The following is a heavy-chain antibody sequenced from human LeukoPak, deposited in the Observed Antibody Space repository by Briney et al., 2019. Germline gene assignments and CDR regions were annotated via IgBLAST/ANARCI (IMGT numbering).Heavy chain of an antibody. V-gene: IGHV1-18*01. D-gene: IGHD3-22*01. CDR1: GYTFTSYG. J-gene: IGHJ4*02. CDR3: ASLRGYYYDSSGSYYFDY. CDR2: ISAYNGNT. Sequence: GASVKVSCKASGYTFTSYGISWVRQAPGQGLEWMGWISAYNGNTNYAQKLQGRVTMTTDTSTSTAYMELRSLRSDDTAVYYCASLRGYYYDSSGSYYFDYWGQGTLLTVSS.